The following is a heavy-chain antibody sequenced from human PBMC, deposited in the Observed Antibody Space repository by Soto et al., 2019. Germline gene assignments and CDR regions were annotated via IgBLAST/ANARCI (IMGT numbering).Heavy chain of an antibody. CDR1: GGSINNDY. CDR3: AREASAGPFDY. CDR2: TYYSGST. Sequence: SETLSLTCTVSGGSINNDYWSWIRQPPGKGLEWIGHTYYSGSTNYNPSLKSRVTISVDTSKNQFSLKLSSVTAADTAVYYCAREASAGPFDYWGQGTLVTVSS. D-gene: IGHD6-13*01. J-gene: IGHJ4*02. V-gene: IGHV4-59*01.